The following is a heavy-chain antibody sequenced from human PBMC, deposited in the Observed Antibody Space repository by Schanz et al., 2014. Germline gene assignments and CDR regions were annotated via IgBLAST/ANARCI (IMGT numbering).Heavy chain of an antibody. CDR3: ARERSASYFHYGMDV. V-gene: IGHV3-66*01. Sequence: DVQLVESGGGLVQPGRSLRLSCAASGFTFADYAMHWVRQAPGKGLEWVSGIFSGGSTYYADSVQGRFTISRDISKNTLFLQMNSLRAEDTAVYYCARERSASYFHYGMDVWGQGTTVTVSS. J-gene: IGHJ6*02. D-gene: IGHD3-3*01. CDR1: GFTFADYA. CDR2: IFSGGST.